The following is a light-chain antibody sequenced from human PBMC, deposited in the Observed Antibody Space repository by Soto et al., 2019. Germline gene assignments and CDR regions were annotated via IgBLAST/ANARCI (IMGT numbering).Light chain of an antibody. Sequence: QSVLTQPAAVSESPGQSITISCIGTSTCVGGYDHVSWYQQHPGKAPKVIISEVSNRPSGVSTRFSGSKSGNTASLTISGLQTEDEADYYCSSYTSATTWVFGGGTKVTVL. CDR1: STCVGGYDH. CDR3: SSYTSATTWV. V-gene: IGLV2-14*01. CDR2: EVS. J-gene: IGLJ3*02.